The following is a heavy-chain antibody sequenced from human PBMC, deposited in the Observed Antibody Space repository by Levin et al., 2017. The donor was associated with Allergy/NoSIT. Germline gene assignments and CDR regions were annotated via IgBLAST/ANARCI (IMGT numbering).Heavy chain of an antibody. J-gene: IGHJ4*02. CDR2: ISSSGSTI. CDR3: ARDLRLDRPSGELRTYYFDY. CDR1: GFTFSSYE. D-gene: IGHD1-26*01. Sequence: SCAASGFTFSSYEMNWVRQAPGKGLEWVSYISSSGSTIYYADSVKGRFTISRDNAKNSLYLQMNSLRAEDTAVYYCARDLRLDRPSGELRTYYFDYWGQGTLVTVSS. V-gene: IGHV3-48*03.